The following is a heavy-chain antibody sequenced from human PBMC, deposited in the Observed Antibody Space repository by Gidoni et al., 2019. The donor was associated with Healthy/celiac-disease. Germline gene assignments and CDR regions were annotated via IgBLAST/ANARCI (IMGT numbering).Heavy chain of an antibody. CDR3: ARRLGYCSGGSCVFDY. J-gene: IGHJ4*02. V-gene: IGHV1-46*03. Sequence: QVQLVQSGAEVKKPGASVKVSCKASGSTFTSYYMHWVRQAPGQGLEWMGIINPRGGRTSYAQKFKGRVTMTRDTSTSTVYMELSSLRSEDTAVYYCARRLGYCSGGSCVFDYWGQGTLVTVSS. CDR1: GSTFTSYY. D-gene: IGHD2-15*01. CDR2: INPRGGRT.